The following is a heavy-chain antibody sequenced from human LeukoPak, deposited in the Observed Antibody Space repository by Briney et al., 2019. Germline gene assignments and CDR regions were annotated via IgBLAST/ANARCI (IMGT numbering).Heavy chain of an antibody. CDR2: ISYDGSNQ. V-gene: IGHV3-30*18. CDR1: GFTFSSYG. Sequence: PGGSLRLSCAASGFTFSSYGMHWVHQAPGKGLEWVAVISYDGSNQYYADSVKGRFTISRDNSKNTLYLQVNSLRDEDTALYYCAKDPCRGYSYGYTSNPRLCAFDYWGQGTLVTVSS. D-gene: IGHD5-18*01. CDR3: AKDPCRGYSYGYTSNPRLCAFDY. J-gene: IGHJ4*02.